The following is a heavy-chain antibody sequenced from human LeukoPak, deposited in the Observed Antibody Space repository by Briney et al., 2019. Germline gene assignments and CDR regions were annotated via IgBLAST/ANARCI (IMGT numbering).Heavy chain of an antibody. D-gene: IGHD1-1*01. CDR1: GFTFDDYA. CDR3: AKGGRMYNWNDGGDC. Sequence: GGSLRLSCAASGFTFDDYAMHWVRQAPGKGLEWVSGISWNSGSIGYADSVKGRFTISRDNAKNSLYLQMNSLRAEDTALYYCAKGGRMYNWNDGGDCWGQGTLVTVSS. V-gene: IGHV3-9*01. J-gene: IGHJ4*02. CDR2: ISWNSGSI.